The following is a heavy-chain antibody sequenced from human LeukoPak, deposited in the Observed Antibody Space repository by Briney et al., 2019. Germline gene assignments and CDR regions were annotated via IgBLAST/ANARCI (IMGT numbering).Heavy chain of an antibody. Sequence: GGTLRLSCAASGFTFSSYGMSWVRQAPGKGLEWVANIKQVGSEKSYVDSVKGRFTISRDNAKNSLYLQMNSLRVEDTAVYYCVRDSDRVRDYWGQGTLVTVSS. V-gene: IGHV3-7*01. D-gene: IGHD3-10*01. CDR3: VRDSDRVRDY. CDR1: GFTFSSYG. J-gene: IGHJ4*02. CDR2: IKQVGSEK.